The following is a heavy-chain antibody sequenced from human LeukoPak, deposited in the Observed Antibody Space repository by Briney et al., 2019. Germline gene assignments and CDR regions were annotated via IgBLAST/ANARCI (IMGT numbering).Heavy chain of an antibody. CDR2: INPNSGGT. J-gene: IGHJ4*02. Sequence: ASVTVSCKASGYTFTGYYMHWVRQAPGQGLEWMGWINPNSGGTNYAQKFQGRVTMTRDTSSSTAYMELSSLRSDDTAVYYCARRVDSRGPTWDYWGQGTLVTVSS. CDR3: ARRVDSRGPTWDY. D-gene: IGHD4-11*01. CDR1: GYTFTGYY. V-gene: IGHV1-2*02.